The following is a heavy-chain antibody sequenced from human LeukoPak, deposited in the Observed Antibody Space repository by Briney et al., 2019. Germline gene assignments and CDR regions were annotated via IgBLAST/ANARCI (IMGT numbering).Heavy chain of an antibody. CDR2: IYPGDSDT. D-gene: IGHD2-2*01. CDR1: GYMFTSYW. J-gene: IGHJ4*02. Sequence: GESLKISCKGSGYMFTSYWIGWVRQMPGKGLEWMGIIYPGDSDTRYSPSFQGQVTISGDKSISTAYLQWSSLKASDTAMYYCARLGGYCSSTSCYPDYWGQGTLVTVSS. V-gene: IGHV5-51*01. CDR3: ARLGGYCSSTSCYPDY.